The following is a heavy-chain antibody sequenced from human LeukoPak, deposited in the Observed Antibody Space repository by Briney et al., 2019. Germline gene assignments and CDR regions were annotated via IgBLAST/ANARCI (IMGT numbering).Heavy chain of an antibody. CDR1: GGSISSYY. V-gene: IGHV4-59*01. Sequence: SETLSLTCTVSGGSISSYYWSWIRQPPGKGLEWIGYIYYSGSTNYNPSLKSRVTISVDTSKNQFSLKLSSVTAADTAVYYCARVHRDSSTYGDYIRYYFDYWGQGTLVTVSS. CDR3: ARVHRDSSTYGDYIRYYFDY. D-gene: IGHD4-17*01. J-gene: IGHJ4*02. CDR2: IYYSGST.